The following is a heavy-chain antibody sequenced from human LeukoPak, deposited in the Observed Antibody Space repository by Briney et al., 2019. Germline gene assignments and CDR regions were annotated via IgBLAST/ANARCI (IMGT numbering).Heavy chain of an antibody. D-gene: IGHD3-9*01. CDR1: GGTFSSYA. Sequence: SSVKVSCKASGGTFSSYAISWVRQAPGQGLEWMGGIIPIFGTANYAQKFQGRVTITTDESTSTAYMELSSLRSEDTAVYYCARSGYYDILTHFDCWGQGTLVTVSS. CDR3: ARSGYYDILTHFDC. J-gene: IGHJ4*02. CDR2: IIPIFGTA. V-gene: IGHV1-69*05.